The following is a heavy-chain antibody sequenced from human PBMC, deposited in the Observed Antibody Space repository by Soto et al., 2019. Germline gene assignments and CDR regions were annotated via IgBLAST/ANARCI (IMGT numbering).Heavy chain of an antibody. CDR3: GKTRGAMIYAISVYGMDV. CDR2: ISGSADST. CDR1: GFSFSSFT. J-gene: IGHJ6*02. V-gene: IGHV3-23*01. Sequence: EVQLLESGGGFIHPGGSLRLSCAASGFSFSSFTMNWVRQAPGRELEWVSIISGSADSTFYADSVKGRFTISRDNSKSTLYLQINSLRAEDTAVYYCGKTRGAMIYAISVYGMDVWGQGTTVTVSS. D-gene: IGHD2-8*01.